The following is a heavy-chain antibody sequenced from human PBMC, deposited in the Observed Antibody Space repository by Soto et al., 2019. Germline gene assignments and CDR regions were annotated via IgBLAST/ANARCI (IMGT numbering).Heavy chain of an antibody. CDR2: IRSKANSYAT. J-gene: IGHJ4*02. CDR1: GFTFSGSA. D-gene: IGHD1-1*01. Sequence: EVQLVESGGGLVQPGGSLKLSCAASGFTFSGSAMHWVRQASGKGLEWVGRIRSKANSYATAYAASVKGRFTISRDDSKNTAYLQMNSLKTEHTAVYYCTRLFPKLEQSDYWGQGTLVTVSS. CDR3: TRLFPKLEQSDY. V-gene: IGHV3-73*01.